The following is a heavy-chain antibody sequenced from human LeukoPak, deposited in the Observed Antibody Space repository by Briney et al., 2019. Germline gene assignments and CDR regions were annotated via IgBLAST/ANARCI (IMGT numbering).Heavy chain of an antibody. CDR2: INSDGSST. V-gene: IGHV3-74*01. D-gene: IGHD6-13*01. J-gene: IGHJ4*02. Sequence: SGGSLRLSCAASGFTFSSYWMHWVRQAPGKGLVWFSRINSDGSSTNYADSVKGRFTISRDNAKNTLYLQMNSLRAEDTAVYYCAREGAAAEFDYWGQGTLVTVSS. CDR3: AREGAAAEFDY. CDR1: GFTFSSYW.